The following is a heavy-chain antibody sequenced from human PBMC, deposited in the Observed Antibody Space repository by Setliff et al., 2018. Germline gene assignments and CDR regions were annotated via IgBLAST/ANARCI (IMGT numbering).Heavy chain of an antibody. CDR3: ARRNTAMVYGFDI. Sequence: GESLKISCKASECSFTTYWIGWVRQMPGKGLEWMGIIYPGDSDTRYSPSFQGQVTISADKSINTAYLQWSSLKASDTAMYYCARRNTAMVYGFDIWGQGTMVTVSS. V-gene: IGHV5-51*01. J-gene: IGHJ3*02. CDR1: ECSFTTYW. D-gene: IGHD5-18*01. CDR2: IYPGDSDT.